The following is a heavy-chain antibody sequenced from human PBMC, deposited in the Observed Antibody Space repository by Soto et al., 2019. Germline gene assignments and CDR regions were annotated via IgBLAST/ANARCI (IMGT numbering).Heavy chain of an antibody. CDR1: GYTFTGYY. J-gene: IGHJ3*02. V-gene: IGHV1-2*04. CDR3: ARSNRRCSSTSCSGAFDI. Sequence: QVQLVQSGAEVKKPGASVKVSCKASGYTFTGYYMHWVRQAPGQGLEWMGWINPNSGGTNYAQKFQGWVTMTRETSISTAYMELSRLRSDDTAVYYCARSNRRCSSTSCSGAFDIWGQGTMVTVSS. D-gene: IGHD2-2*01. CDR2: INPNSGGT.